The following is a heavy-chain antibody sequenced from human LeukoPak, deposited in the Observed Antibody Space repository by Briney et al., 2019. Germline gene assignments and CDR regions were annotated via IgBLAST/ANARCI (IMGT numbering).Heavy chain of an antibody. V-gene: IGHV3-23*01. CDR2: ISGGGGST. J-gene: IGHJ4*02. D-gene: IGHD2-2*01. Sequence: GGSLRLSCAASGFTFTSYSMNWVRQAPGKGLEWVSTISGGGGSTYYADSVKGRFTISRDNSKNTLYLQVNSLRAEDTAVYYCARDAPLYCSSTSCLFDYWGQGTLVTVSS. CDR3: ARDAPLYCSSTSCLFDY. CDR1: GFTFTSYS.